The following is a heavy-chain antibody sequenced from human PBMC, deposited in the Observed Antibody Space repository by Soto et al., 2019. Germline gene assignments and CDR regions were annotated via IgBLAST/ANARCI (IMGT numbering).Heavy chain of an antibody. CDR2: IYYSGST. Sequence: SETLSLTCTVSGGSISSYYWGWIRQPPGKGLEWIGYIYYSGSTNYNPSLKSRVTISVDTSKNQFSLKLSSVTAADTAVYYCARDKLRGYYYYGMDVWGQGTTVTVSS. D-gene: IGHD1-7*01. J-gene: IGHJ6*02. CDR1: GGSISSYY. V-gene: IGHV4-59*01. CDR3: ARDKLRGYYYYGMDV.